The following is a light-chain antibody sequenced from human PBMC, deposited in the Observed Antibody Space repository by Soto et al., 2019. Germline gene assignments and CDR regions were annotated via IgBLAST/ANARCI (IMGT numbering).Light chain of an antibody. Sequence: DIQMTPSPSTLSASVVDRVTITCRASQSISSWLAWYQQKLGRAPRLLIYDASSLESGVPSRFSGSGYGTEFTLTISSLQPDDFATYYCQQYNTYSSLTFGGGTKV. V-gene: IGKV1-5*01. CDR1: QSISSW. J-gene: IGKJ4*01. CDR2: DAS. CDR3: QQYNTYSSLT.